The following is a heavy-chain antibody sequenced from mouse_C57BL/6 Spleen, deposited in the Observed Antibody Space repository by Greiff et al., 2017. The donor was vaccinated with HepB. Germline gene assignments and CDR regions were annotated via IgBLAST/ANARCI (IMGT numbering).Heavy chain of an antibody. J-gene: IGHJ1*03. V-gene: IGHV14-3*01. CDR3: ARDASFPPVVATDFDV. CDR1: GFNIKNTY. CDR2: IDPANGNT. Sequence: EVKLMESVAELVRPGASVKLSCTASGFNIKNTYMHWVKQRPEQGLEWIGRIDPANGNTKYAPKFQGKATITADTSSNTAYLQLSSLTSEDTAIYYCARDASFPPVVATDFDVWGTGTPVTVSS. D-gene: IGHD1-1*01.